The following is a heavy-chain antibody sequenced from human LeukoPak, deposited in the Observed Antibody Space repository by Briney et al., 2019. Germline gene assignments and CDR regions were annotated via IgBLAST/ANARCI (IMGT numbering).Heavy chain of an antibody. CDR3: ARGLNDFWSGYYGLFDY. V-gene: IGHV1-46*01. J-gene: IGHJ4*02. CDR1: GYTFTSYY. Sequence: ASVKVSCKASGYTFTSYYMHWVRQAPGQGLEWMGIINPSGGSTSYAQKLQGRLTMTRDIYTSTVYMELSSLRSEDTAVYYCARGLNDFWSGYYGLFDYWGQGTLVTVSS. CDR2: INPSGGST. D-gene: IGHD3-3*01.